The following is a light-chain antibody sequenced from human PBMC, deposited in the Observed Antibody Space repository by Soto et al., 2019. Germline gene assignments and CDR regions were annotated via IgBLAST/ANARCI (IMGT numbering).Light chain of an antibody. CDR2: DAY. CDR1: QSFRGL. Sequence: EIVLTQSPGTLSLTPGERATLSCRASQSFRGLLAWYQQKPGQAPRLLIYDAYNRATGIPPRFSGNGSGTDFTLTISSLEPEDSAVYYCQQRHMWPITFGQGRLLEIK. J-gene: IGKJ5*01. V-gene: IGKV3-11*01. CDR3: QQRHMWPIT.